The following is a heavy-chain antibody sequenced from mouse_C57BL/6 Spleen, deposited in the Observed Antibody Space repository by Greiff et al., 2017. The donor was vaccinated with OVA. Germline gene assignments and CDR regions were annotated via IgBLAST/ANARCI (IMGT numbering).Heavy chain of an antibody. CDR1: GYTFTDYY. J-gene: IGHJ2*01. D-gene: IGHD1-1*01. CDR2: INPNNGGT. V-gene: IGHV1-26*01. CDR3: ARLRGGDGTLFDY. Sequence: EVQLQQSGPELVKPGASVKISCKASGYTFTDYYMNWVKQSHGKSLEWIGDINPNNGGTSYNQKFKGKATLTVDKSSSTAYMELRSLTSEDSAVYYGARLRGGDGTLFDYWGQGTTLTVSS.